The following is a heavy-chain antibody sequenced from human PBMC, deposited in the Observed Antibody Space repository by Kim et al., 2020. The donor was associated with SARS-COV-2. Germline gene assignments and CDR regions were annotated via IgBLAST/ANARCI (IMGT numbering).Heavy chain of an antibody. D-gene: IGHD2-15*01. J-gene: IGHJ6*02. Sequence: GGSLRLSCAASGFTFSNAWMSWVRQAPGKGLEWVGRIKSKTDGGTTDYTAPVKGRFTISRDDSKNTLYLQMNSLKTEDTAVYYCTTGYSDFDYYYYGMDVWGQGTTVTVSS. CDR2: IKSKTDGGTT. CDR3: TTGYSDFDYYYYGMDV. V-gene: IGHV3-15*01. CDR1: GFTFSNAW.